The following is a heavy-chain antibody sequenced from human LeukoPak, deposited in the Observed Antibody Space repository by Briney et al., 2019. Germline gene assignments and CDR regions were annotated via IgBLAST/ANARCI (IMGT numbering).Heavy chain of an antibody. CDR3: ARGVYSSSQYYFDY. J-gene: IGHJ4*02. Sequence: PSETLSLNCAVYSGSFSGYYWSWIRQPPGKGLEWIGEINHSGSTNYNPSLKSRVTISVDTSKNQFSLKLSSVTAADTAVYYCARGVYSSSQYYFDYWGQGTLVTVTS. CDR1: SGSFSGYY. V-gene: IGHV4-34*01. D-gene: IGHD6-6*01. CDR2: INHSGST.